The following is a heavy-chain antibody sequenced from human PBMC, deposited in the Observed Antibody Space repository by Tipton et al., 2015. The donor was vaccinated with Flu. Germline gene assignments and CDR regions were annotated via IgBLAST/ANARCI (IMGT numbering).Heavy chain of an antibody. D-gene: IGHD2-15*01. Sequence: SLRLSCAASGFTFSSYAMHWVRQAPGKGLEWVAVISYDGSNKYYADSVKGRFTISRDNSKNTLYLQMNSLRAEDTAVYYCARVGLGYCSGGSCRSHPYYFDYWGQGTLVTASS. J-gene: IGHJ4*02. V-gene: IGHV3-30*04. CDR2: ISYDGSNK. CDR1: GFTFSSYA. CDR3: ARVGLGYCSGGSCRSHPYYFDY.